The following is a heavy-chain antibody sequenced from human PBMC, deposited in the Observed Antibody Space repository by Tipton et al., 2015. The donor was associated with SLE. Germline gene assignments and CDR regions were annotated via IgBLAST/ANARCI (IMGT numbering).Heavy chain of an antibody. CDR3: ARHEYDTYYFDS. CDR1: GYSIRSDSY. Sequence: TLSLTCTVSGYSIRSDSYWVWIRQPPGKGLDWIGTIYYGGTTYYSPSLKSRVTISVDTSKNQFSLKLSSVTAADTALYYCARHEYDTYYFDSWGQGTLVTVSS. J-gene: IGHJ4*02. CDR2: IYYGGTT. D-gene: IGHD1-1*01. V-gene: IGHV4-38-2*02.